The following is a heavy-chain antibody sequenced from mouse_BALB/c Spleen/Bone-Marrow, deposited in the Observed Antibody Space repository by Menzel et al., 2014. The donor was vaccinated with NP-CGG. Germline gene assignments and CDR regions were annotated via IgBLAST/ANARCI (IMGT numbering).Heavy chain of an antibody. CDR3: ARDINYDIYWYFDV. Sequence: EVHLVESGGGLVQPGGSLRLSCATSGFTFTDYYMSWVRQPPGKALEWLGFIRNKAKGYTSEYNASVKGRFTISRDNSQSILYLQMNTLRAEDGATYYCARDINYDIYWYFDVWGAGTTVTVSS. V-gene: IGHV7-3*02. CDR1: GFTFTDYY. J-gene: IGHJ1*01. D-gene: IGHD2-4*01. CDR2: IRNKAKGYTS.